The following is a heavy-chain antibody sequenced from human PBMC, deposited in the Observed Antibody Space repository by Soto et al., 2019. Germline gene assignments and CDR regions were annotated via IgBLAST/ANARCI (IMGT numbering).Heavy chain of an antibody. CDR1: GFIFSDYY. CDR3: ARGSSVRGMNV. D-gene: IGHD6-13*01. CDR2: ISGTDPYM. Sequence: GGSLRLSCAASGFIFSDYYMSWVRQAPGKGLEWVSYISGTDPYMKYADAVRGRFTISRDNAKNSLYLQMNSLRDDDTAVYYCARGSSVRGMNVWGQGTTVTVS. V-gene: IGHV3-11*06. J-gene: IGHJ6*02.